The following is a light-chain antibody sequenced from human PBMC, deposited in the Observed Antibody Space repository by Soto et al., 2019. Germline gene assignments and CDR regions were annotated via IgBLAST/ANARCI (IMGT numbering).Light chain of an antibody. J-gene: IGKJ5*01. CDR1: QTISSW. V-gene: IGKV1-5*03. CDR2: KAS. Sequence: DIQMAQSPSTLSGSVGDRVTITCRASQTISSWLAWYQQKPGKAPKVLIYKASSLKSGVPSRFSGSGSGTEFTLTISSLQPDDFATYYCQQYNSYSITFGQGTRLEIK. CDR3: QQYNSYSIT.